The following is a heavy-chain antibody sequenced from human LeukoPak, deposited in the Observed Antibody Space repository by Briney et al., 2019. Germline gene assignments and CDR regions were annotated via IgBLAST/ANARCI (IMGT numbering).Heavy chain of an antibody. Sequence: PGGSLRLSCAASGFTFSSYWMHWVRQAPGKGLVWVSRIKSDGSTTTYADSVKGRFTISRDNAKNTLYLQMNSLRAEDTAVYYCARELGTTFDHWGQGTLVTVSS. D-gene: IGHD1-7*01. J-gene: IGHJ4*02. CDR1: GFTFSSYW. CDR2: IKSDGSTT. V-gene: IGHV3-74*01. CDR3: ARELGTTFDH.